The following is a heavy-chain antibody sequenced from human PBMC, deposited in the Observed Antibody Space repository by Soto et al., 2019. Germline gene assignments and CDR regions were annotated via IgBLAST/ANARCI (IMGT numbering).Heavy chain of an antibody. J-gene: IGHJ4*02. CDR1: GGSFSGYY. Sequence: SETLSLTCAVYGGSFSGYYWSWIRQPPGKGLEWIGEINHSGSTNYNPSLKSRVTISVDTSKNQFSLKLSSVTAADTAVYYCARVGGYYGSGSYHPRPVRLNFDYWGQGTLVTVSS. V-gene: IGHV4-34*01. D-gene: IGHD3-10*01. CDR3: ARVGGYYGSGSYHPRPVRLNFDY. CDR2: INHSGST.